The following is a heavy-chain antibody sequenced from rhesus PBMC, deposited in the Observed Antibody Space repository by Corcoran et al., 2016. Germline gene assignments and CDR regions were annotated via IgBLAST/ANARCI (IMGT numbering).Heavy chain of an antibody. V-gene: IGHV4-147*01. CDR1: GYSISSNY. Sequence: QVQLQESGPGLVKTSETLSLTCAVSGYSISSNYWSWIRQPPGKGLEWIGYIYGGSGGTGCHPSLRGGVTISTDTSKNQFSLKLSSVTAADTAVYYCARRKAAGFDYWGQGVLVTVSS. CDR2: IYGGSGGT. CDR3: ARRKAAGFDY. D-gene: IGHD4-29*01. J-gene: IGHJ4*01.